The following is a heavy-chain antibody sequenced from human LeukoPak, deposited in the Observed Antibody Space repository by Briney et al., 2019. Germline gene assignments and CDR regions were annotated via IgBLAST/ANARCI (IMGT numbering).Heavy chain of an antibody. J-gene: IGHJ4*02. CDR2: IIPIFGTA. V-gene: IGHV1-69*05. D-gene: IGHD2-15*01. CDR3: ARAYCSGGSCFSRGNFDY. Sequence: ASVKVSCTASGGTFSSYAISWVRQAPGQGLEWMGGIIPIFGTANYAQKFQGRVTITTDESTSTAYMELSSLRSEDTAVYFCARAYCSGGSCFSRGNFDYWGQGTLVTVSS. CDR1: GGTFSSYA.